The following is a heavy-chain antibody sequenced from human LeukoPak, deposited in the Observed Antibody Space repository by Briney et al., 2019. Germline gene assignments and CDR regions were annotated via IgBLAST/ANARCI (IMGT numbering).Heavy chain of an antibody. CDR2: ISGSGGST. D-gene: IGHD3-22*01. V-gene: IGHV3-23*01. J-gene: IGHJ4*02. Sequence: GGSLRLSCAASGFTFSSYAMSWVRQAPGKGLEWVSAISGSGGSTYYADSVKGRLTISRDNSKNTLYLQMNSLRAEDTAVYYCAKDYFASSGYYYYPDYWSQGTLVTVSS. CDR1: GFTFSSYA. CDR3: AKDYFASSGYYYYPDY.